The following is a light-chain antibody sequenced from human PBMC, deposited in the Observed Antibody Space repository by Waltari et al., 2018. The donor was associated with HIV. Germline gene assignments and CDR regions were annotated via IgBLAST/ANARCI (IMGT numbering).Light chain of an antibody. Sequence: DIQMTQSPSSLSASIGDTVIIPCWASQDISNSISWFQQQPGKVPKLLVHGAFILQRGVPSRFSGSGSGTDYTLTITGLQAEDFATYFCQQYYGVPLTFGGGTRVDIK. J-gene: IGKJ4*01. V-gene: IGKV1-NL1*01. CDR2: GAF. CDR3: QQYYGVPLT. CDR1: QDISNS.